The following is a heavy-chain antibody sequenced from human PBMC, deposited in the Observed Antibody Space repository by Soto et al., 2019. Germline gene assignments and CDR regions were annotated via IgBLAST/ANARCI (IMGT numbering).Heavy chain of an antibody. CDR3: EKDLLDIVVVLDAIHGVVPTPDH. CDR2: ISGSGGST. D-gene: IGHD2-2*01. Sequence: GGSLRLGCAASGFTFSSDAMSWVRQAPGKVLELVSAISGSGGSTYYAYSVKGRFTISRDNSKNTLYLQMNSLRAEDTAVYYCEKDLLDIVVVLDAIHGVVPTPDHWGQGILVTVSS. V-gene: IGHV3-23*01. CDR1: GFTFSSDA. J-gene: IGHJ4*02.